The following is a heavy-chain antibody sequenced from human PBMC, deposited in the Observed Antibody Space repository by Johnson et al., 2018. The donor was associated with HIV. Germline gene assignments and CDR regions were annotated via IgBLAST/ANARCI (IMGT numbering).Heavy chain of an antibody. V-gene: IGHV3-30*18. CDR2: ISYDGSNK. Sequence: QMQLVESGGGVVQPGRSLRLSCAASGFTFSIYAMHWVRQAPGKGLEWVAVISYDGSNKYYADSVKVRFTISRDNSKNPLYLQMNSLRAEDKAVYYCAKPQRLSPYDAFDIWGQGTMVTVSS. D-gene: IGHD3-16*02. J-gene: IGHJ3*02. CDR1: GFTFSIYA. CDR3: AKPQRLSPYDAFDI.